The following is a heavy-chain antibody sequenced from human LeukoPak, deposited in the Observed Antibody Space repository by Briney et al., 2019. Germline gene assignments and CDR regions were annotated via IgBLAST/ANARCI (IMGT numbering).Heavy chain of an antibody. Sequence: ASVKVSCKASGYTFTSYDINWVRQATGQGLEWMGWMNPNSGNTGYAQKFQGRVTITRNTSISTAYMELSSLRSEDTAVYYCARRLKDGGSSTSCYTGRPCDYWGQGTLVTVSS. CDR2: MNPNSGNT. V-gene: IGHV1-8*03. CDR1: GYTFTSYD. D-gene: IGHD2-2*02. J-gene: IGHJ4*02. CDR3: ARRLKDGGSSTSCYTGRPCDY.